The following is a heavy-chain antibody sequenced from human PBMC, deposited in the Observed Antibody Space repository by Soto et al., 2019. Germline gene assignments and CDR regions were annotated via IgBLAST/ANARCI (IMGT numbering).Heavy chain of an antibody. Sequence: QVQLVESGGGVVQPGRALRLSCAASGFTFSSYGMHWVRQAPGKGLEWVAVISYDGSNKYYADSVKGRFTISRDNSKNPLYLQMNSLRAEDTAVYYCAKGAYGDRDYYYYGMDVWGQVTTVTVSS. CDR2: ISYDGSNK. CDR1: GFTFSSYG. CDR3: AKGAYGDRDYYYYGMDV. J-gene: IGHJ6*02. V-gene: IGHV3-30*18. D-gene: IGHD4-17*01.